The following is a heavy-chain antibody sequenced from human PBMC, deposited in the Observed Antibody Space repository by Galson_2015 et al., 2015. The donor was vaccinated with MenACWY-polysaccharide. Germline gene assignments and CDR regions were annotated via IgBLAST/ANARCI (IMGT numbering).Heavy chain of an antibody. CDR3: ARDPRCGAGSTIHDAFDV. CDR1: GFTFSSYW. Sequence: SMRLSCAASGFTFSSYWMHWVRQAPGEGLVWVSGINTDGRSTYYADSVKGRFTVSRDNAKNTVYLQMNSLSAEDTAVYYCARDPRCGAGSTIHDAFDVWGQGTKVTVSS. J-gene: IGHJ3*01. D-gene: IGHD2-21*01. V-gene: IGHV3-74*01. CDR2: INTDGRST.